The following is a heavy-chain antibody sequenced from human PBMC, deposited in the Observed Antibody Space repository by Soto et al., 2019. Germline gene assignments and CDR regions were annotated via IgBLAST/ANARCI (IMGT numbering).Heavy chain of an antibody. Sequence: SETLSLTCTVSGSSFSSGNHYWSWIRQPPGKGLEWIGYIYHSGITNYNPSLKSRVTISADTSRNQFSLKVSSVTAADTAVYYCARGWDANSWGQGTLVTVS. CDR2: IYHSGIT. CDR3: ARGWDANS. V-gene: IGHV4-61*01. J-gene: IGHJ4*02. CDR1: GSSFSSGNHY. D-gene: IGHD6-19*01.